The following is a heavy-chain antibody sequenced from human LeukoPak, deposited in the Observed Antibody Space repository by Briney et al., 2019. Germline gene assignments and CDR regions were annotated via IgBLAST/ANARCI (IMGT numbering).Heavy chain of an antibody. CDR3: ARDNRDQRYSAGYFDY. CDR2: IWYDGSNK. J-gene: IGHJ4*02. Sequence: PGGSLRLSCAASGFTFSSYGMHWVRQGPGKGLEGVAVIWYDGSNKYYADSVKGRFTISRDNSKNTLYLQMNSLRAEDTAVYYCARDNRDQRYSAGYFDYWGQGTLVTVSS. V-gene: IGHV3-33*01. D-gene: IGHD3-9*01. CDR1: GFTFSSYG.